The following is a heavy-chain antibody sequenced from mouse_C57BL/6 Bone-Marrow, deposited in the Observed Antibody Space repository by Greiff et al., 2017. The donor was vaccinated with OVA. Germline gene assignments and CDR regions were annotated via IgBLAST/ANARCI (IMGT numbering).Heavy chain of an antibody. CDR2: IHPNSGST. CDR3: ARTDEGNYVFYAMDY. CDR1: GYTFTSYW. J-gene: IGHJ4*01. Sequence: QVQLKESGAELVKPGASVKLSCKASGYTFTSYWMHWVKQRPGQGLEWIGMIHPNSGSTNYNEKFKSKATLTVDKSSSTAYMQRSSLTSEDSAVYYCARTDEGNYVFYAMDYWGQGASVTVSS. D-gene: IGHD2-1*01. V-gene: IGHV1-64*01.